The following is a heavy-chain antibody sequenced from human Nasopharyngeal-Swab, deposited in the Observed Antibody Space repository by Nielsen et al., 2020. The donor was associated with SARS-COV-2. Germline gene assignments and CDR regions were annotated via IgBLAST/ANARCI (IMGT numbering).Heavy chain of an antibody. J-gene: IGHJ4*02. D-gene: IGHD5-24*01. V-gene: IGHV4-59*01. Sequence: SETLSLTCTVSGGSISSYYGSWIRQPPGKGLEWIGYIYYSGSTNYNPSLKSRVTISVDTSKNQFSLKLSSVTAADTAVYYCARAGGWLQWIDYWGQGTLVTVSS. CDR3: ARAGGWLQWIDY. CDR2: IYYSGST. CDR1: GGSISSYY.